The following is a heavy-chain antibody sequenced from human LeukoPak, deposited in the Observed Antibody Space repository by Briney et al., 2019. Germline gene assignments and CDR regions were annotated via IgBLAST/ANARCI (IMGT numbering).Heavy chain of an antibody. V-gene: IGHV3-30*18. CDR3: AKDSGGSYFDY. CDR2: ISYDGSNK. CDR1: GFTFSSYG. J-gene: IGHJ4*02. Sequence: GRSLRLSCAASGFTFSSYGMHWVRQAPGKGLEWVAVISYDGSNKYYADSVKGRFTISRDNSKNTLYLQMNSLRAEDTAVYYCAKDSGGSYFDYWDQGTLVTVSS. D-gene: IGHD1-26*01.